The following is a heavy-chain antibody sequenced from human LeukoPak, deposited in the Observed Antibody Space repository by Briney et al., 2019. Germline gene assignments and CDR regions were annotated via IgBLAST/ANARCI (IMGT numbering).Heavy chain of an antibody. CDR3: ARVNSGSPGRNDY. Sequence: PGGSLGLSCAASGLTVSSNSMSWVRQAPGKGLDWVSFIYSGGGTYYADSVKGRFTISRDNSKNTLYLQMNSLRAEDTAVYYCARVNSGSPGRNDYWGQGTLVTVSS. CDR2: IYSGGGT. D-gene: IGHD1-14*01. CDR1: GLTVSSNS. V-gene: IGHV3-53*01. J-gene: IGHJ4*02.